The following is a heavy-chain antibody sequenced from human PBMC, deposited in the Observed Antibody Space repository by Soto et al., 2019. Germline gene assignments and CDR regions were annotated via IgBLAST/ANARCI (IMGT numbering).Heavy chain of an antibody. CDR3: ARDTGLYHDGMDV. J-gene: IGHJ6*02. CDR2: INSDGSST. CDR1: GFTFSSYW. V-gene: IGHV3-74*01. Sequence: GGSLRLSCAASGFTFSSYWMHWVRQAPGKGLVWVSRINSDGSSTSYADSVKGRFSISRDNIQHSVHLQMNSLRPEDTALYYWARDTGLYHDGMDVWGQGTRVTVSS. D-gene: IGHD2-2*01.